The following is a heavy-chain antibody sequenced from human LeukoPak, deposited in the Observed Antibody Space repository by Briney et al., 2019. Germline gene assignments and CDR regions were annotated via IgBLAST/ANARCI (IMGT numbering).Heavy chain of an antibody. CDR3: ARGDLYSSSWYN. D-gene: IGHD6-13*01. V-gene: IGHV4-30-4*08. Sequence: SETLSLTCTVSGGSISSGSYYWSWIRQPPGKGLEWIGYIYYSGSTYYNPSLKSRVTISVDTSKNQFSLKLSSMSAADTAVYYCARGDLYSSSWYNWGQGTLVTVSS. CDR2: IYYSGST. CDR1: GGSISSGSYY. J-gene: IGHJ4*02.